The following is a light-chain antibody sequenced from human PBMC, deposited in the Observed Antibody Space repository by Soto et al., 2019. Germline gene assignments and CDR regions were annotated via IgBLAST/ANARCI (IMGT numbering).Light chain of an antibody. CDR3: QSYDSSLSGAV. V-gene: IGLV1-40*01. Sequence: QSVLTQPPSVSGAPGQRVTISCTGSSSNIGAGYDVHWYQQHPGTAPKLLIYGNSNRPSGVPDRFSASKSGTSASLAITGLQAEDEADYYSQSYDSSLSGAVFGGGTQLTVL. CDR2: GNS. CDR1: SSNIGAGYD. J-gene: IGLJ7*01.